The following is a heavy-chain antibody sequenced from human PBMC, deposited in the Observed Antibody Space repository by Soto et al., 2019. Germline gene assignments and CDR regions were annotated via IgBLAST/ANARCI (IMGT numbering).Heavy chain of an antibody. Sequence: EVQLLESGGGLVQPGGSLRLSCAASGFTFSSYAMSWVRQAPGKGLEWVSAISGSGGSTYYADSVKGRFTISRDNSKNKLYLQMNSLRAEDTAVYYCAKVPYSSNLGYFYGMDVWGQGTTGTVSS. D-gene: IGHD5-18*01. J-gene: IGHJ6*02. CDR2: ISGSGGST. CDR1: GFTFSSYA. CDR3: AKVPYSSNLGYFYGMDV. V-gene: IGHV3-23*01.